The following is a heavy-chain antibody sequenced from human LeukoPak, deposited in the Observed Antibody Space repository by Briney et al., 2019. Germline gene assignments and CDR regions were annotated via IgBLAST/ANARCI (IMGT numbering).Heavy chain of an antibody. J-gene: IGHJ6*03. Sequence: GGSLRLSCAASGFTFDDYTMHWVRQAPGKSLEWVSLISWDGGSTYYADSVKGRFTISRDNSKNSLYLQMNSLRTEDTALYYCAKGESDYSNNYYYYYMDVWGKGTTVTVSS. CDR1: GFTFDDYT. CDR2: ISWDGGST. V-gene: IGHV3-43*01. CDR3: AKGESDYSNNYYYYYMDV. D-gene: IGHD4-11*01.